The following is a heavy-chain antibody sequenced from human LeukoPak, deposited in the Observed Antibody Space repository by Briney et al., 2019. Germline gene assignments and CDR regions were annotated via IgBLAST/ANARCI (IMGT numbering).Heavy chain of an antibody. D-gene: IGHD2-2*01. CDR3: ARPSGRLYCSSTSCPLDY. V-gene: IGHV5-51*01. CDR1: GYSFTSYW. CDR2: IYPGDSDT. Sequence: GESLKISCKGSGYSFTSYWIGWVRQMPGKGLEWMGIIYPGDSDTRYSPSFQGQVTISADKSISTAYLQWSSLKASDTAMYYCARPSGRLYCSSTSCPLDYWGQGTLVTVSS. J-gene: IGHJ4*02.